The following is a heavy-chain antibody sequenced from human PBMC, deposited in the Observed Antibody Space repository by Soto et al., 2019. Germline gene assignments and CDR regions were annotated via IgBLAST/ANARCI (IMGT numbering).Heavy chain of an antibody. V-gene: IGHV4-34*01. D-gene: IGHD6-13*01. CDR3: ARDHVFSSSWYRYYYYGMDV. CDR2: INHSGST. CDR1: GGSFSGYY. J-gene: IGHJ6*02. Sequence: NPSETLSLTCAVYGGSFSGYYWSWIRQPPGKGLEWIGEINHSGSTNYNPSLKSRVTISVDTSKNQFSLKLSSVTAADTAVYYCARDHVFSSSWYRYYYYGMDVWGQGTTVTVSS.